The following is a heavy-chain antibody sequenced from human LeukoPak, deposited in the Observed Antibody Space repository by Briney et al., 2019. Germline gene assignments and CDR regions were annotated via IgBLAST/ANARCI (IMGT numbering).Heavy chain of an antibody. Sequence: SETLSLTCAVYVGSFSGYYWSWIRQPPGKGLEWIGEINHSGSTNYNSSHKSRVIISVDTSKNQFSLKLSSVTAADTAVYYCARGYYGSGSHCCHMDVWGKGTTITVS. J-gene: IGHJ6*03. D-gene: IGHD3-10*01. CDR1: VGSFSGYY. CDR3: ARGYYGSGSHCCHMDV. CDR2: INHSGST. V-gene: IGHV4-34*01.